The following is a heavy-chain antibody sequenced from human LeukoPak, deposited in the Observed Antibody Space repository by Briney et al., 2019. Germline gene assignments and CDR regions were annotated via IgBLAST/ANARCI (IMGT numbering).Heavy chain of an antibody. V-gene: IGHV1-2*06. D-gene: IGHD3-3*01. CDR1: GYTFTGYH. J-gene: IGHJ4*02. Sequence: EASVKVSCKASGYTFTGYHMHWVRRAPGQGLEWMGRINPNSGDTNYAQKFQGRVTMTRDTSISTAYMELSRLRSDDTAVYYCARGPYYDSWSGAGYWGQGTLVTVSS. CDR2: INPNSGDT. CDR3: ARGPYYDSWSGAGY.